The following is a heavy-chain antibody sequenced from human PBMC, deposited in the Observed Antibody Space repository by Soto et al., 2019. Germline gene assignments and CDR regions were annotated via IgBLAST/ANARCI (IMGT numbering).Heavy chain of an antibody. CDR1: GYTFTNYG. D-gene: IGHD6-25*01. Sequence: QVQLLQSGAEVKKPGASVKVSCKASGYTFTNYGITWVRQAPGQGLEWMGWISAYNGNTHYTQRLQGRVTMTTDTPTSTAYQEVTGLRSDDTAVEYCSRVRQFIGYFDAYPDVWCKAATVTCSS. V-gene: IGHV1-18*01. CDR3: SRVRQFIGYFDAYPDV. CDR2: ISAYNGNT. J-gene: IGHJ6*04.